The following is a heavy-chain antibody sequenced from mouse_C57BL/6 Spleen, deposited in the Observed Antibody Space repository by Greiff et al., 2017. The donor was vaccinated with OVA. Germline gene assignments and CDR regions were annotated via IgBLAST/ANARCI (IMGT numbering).Heavy chain of an antibody. CDR3: ARSELLRYAMDY. V-gene: IGHV1-61*01. CDR2: IYPSDSET. D-gene: IGHD1-1*01. Sequence: QVQLQQPGAELVRPGSSVKLSCKASGYTFTSYWMDWVKQRPGQGLEWIGNIYPSDSETHYNQKFKDKATLTVDKSSSTAYMQLSSLTSEDSAVYYCARSELLRYAMDYWGQGTSVTVSS. CDR1: GYTFTSYW. J-gene: IGHJ4*01.